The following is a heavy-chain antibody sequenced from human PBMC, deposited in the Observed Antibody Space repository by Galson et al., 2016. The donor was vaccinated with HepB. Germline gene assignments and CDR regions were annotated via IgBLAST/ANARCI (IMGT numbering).Heavy chain of an antibody. D-gene: IGHD3-10*01. J-gene: IGHJ3*02. CDR2: IYPADSDT. V-gene: IGHV5-51*01. CDR3: ARQELDLGRGAFDI. CDR1: GYSFNTYW. Sequence: QSGAEVKKSGESLKISCKGSGYSFNTYWIAWVRQMPGKGLEWMGIIYPADSDTRYSPSFHGQVTISADKSITTAYLQWSSLKASDTAMYYCARQELDLGRGAFDIWGQGTMVTVSS.